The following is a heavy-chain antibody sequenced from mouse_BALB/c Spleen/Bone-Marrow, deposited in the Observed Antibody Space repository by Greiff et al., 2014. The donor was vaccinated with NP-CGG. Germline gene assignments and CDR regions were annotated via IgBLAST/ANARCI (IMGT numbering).Heavy chain of an antibody. CDR1: GFSFTSYG. CDR3: ARYGNYAMDY. D-gene: IGHD2-1*01. V-gene: IGHV2-9*02. CDR2: IWAGGST. J-gene: IGHJ4*01. Sequence: VMLVESGPGLVAPSQSLSITCTVSGFSFTSYGVPWVRQPPGKGLEWLGVIWAGGSTNYNSALMSRLSISKDNSKSQVFLKMNSLQTDDTAMYYCARYGNYAMDYWGQGTSVTVSS.